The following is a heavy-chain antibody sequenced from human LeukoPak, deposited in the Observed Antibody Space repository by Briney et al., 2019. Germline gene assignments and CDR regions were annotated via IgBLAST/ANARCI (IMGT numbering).Heavy chain of an antibody. V-gene: IGHV3-21*01. CDR1: GFTFSSYS. CDR3: ARERPHTISSGREDY. D-gene: IGHD3-9*01. J-gene: IGHJ4*02. CDR2: ISSSSSYI. Sequence: GGSLRLSCAASGFTFSSYSMNWVRQAPGKGLEWVSSISSSSSYIYYADSVKGRFTISRDNAKNSLYLQMNSLRAEDTAVYYCARERPHTISSGREDYWGQGTLVTVSS.